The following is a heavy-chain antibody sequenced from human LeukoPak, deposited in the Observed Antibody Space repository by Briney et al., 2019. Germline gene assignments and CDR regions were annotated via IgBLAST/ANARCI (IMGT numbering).Heavy chain of an antibody. Sequence: ASVKVSCKASGYAFSSYGFSWVRQAPGQGLEWMGWISGYDGNTKSVEKIQGRVTMTTDTSTSTAYMELRSLISDDTAAYYCVRDAYGSRKGYFDYWGQGTLVTVSS. CDR2: ISGYDGNT. CDR1: GYAFSSYG. CDR3: VRDAYGSRKGYFDY. D-gene: IGHD3-10*01. J-gene: IGHJ4*02. V-gene: IGHV1-18*01.